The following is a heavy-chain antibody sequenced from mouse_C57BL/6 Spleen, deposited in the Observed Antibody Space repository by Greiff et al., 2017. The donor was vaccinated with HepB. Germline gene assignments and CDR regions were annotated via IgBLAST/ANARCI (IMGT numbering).Heavy chain of an antibody. V-gene: IGHV6-3*01. J-gene: IGHJ4*01. Sequence: EVKVEESGGGLVQPGGSMKLSCVASGFTFSNYWMNWVRQSPEKGLEWVAQIRLKSDNYATHYAESVKGRFTISRDDSKSSVYLQMNNVSAEDTVMYYCTESPTPHYDAMDYWGQGTSVTVSS. CDR2: IRLKSDNYAT. CDR1: GFTFSNYW. CDR3: TESPTPHYDAMDY.